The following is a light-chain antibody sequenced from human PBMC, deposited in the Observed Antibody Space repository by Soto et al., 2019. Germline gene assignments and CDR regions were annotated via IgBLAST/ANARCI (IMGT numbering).Light chain of an antibody. V-gene: IGKV1-5*01. CDR2: DAS. Sequence: DIQLTQSPSTLSASVGDRVTITCRASQSLSTWLAWYQQKPGKAPNLLIYDASSLQSGFPSRFSGSGSGIEFTLTISNLQPDDFATYYCQQYNSYSRYTFGQGTKLEIK. J-gene: IGKJ2*01. CDR1: QSLSTW. CDR3: QQYNSYSRYT.